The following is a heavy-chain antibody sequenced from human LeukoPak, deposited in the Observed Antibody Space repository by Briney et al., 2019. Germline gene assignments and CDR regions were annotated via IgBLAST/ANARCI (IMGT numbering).Heavy chain of an antibody. CDR2: ISYDGSNK. D-gene: IGHD6-19*01. Sequence: GGSLRLSCAASGFTFSSYGMHWVRQAPGKGLEWVAVISYDGSNKYYADSVKGRFTISRDNSKNTLYLQMNSLRAEDTAVYYCAKEGLSSGWYYTYYYYMDVWGKGTTVTISS. J-gene: IGHJ6*03. V-gene: IGHV3-30*18. CDR1: GFTFSSYG. CDR3: AKEGLSSGWYYTYYYYMDV.